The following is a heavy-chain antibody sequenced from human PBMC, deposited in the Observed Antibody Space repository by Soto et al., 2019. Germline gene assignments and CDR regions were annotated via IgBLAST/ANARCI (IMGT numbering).Heavy chain of an antibody. V-gene: IGHV1-8*01. Sequence: QVQLVQSGAEVKKPGASVKVSCKASGYTFTSYDINWVRQATGQGLEWMGWMNPNSGNTGYAQKFQGRVTMTRNTSISTAYMELSSLRSEDMAVYYCARDPWIQLWLGFDPWGQGTLVTVSS. CDR1: GYTFTSYD. CDR3: ARDPWIQLWLGFDP. CDR2: MNPNSGNT. D-gene: IGHD5-18*01. J-gene: IGHJ5*02.